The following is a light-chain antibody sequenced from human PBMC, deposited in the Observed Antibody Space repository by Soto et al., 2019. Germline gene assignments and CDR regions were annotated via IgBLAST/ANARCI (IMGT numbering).Light chain of an antibody. CDR2: AAS. CDR3: QQYSIYPLT. Sequence: DVQMTQSPSSLSASVGDRVTITCRASQDINSYLAWYQQKPGNAPKSLIYAASSLQTGVPSRFNGSKAGTAFTLTSSILQPQDSATYYCQQYSIYPLTFGGGTKEEI. J-gene: IGKJ4*01. CDR1: QDINSY. V-gene: IGKV1D-16*01.